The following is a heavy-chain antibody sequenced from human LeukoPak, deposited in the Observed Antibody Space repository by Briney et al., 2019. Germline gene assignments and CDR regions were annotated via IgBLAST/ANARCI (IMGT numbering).Heavy chain of an antibody. CDR2: ISRSGSII. D-gene: IGHD5-12*01. Sequence: GGSLRLSCAASGFTFSSYEMNWVRQAPGKGLEWVSHISRSGSIIYYADSVKGRFTISRDNAKNSLFLQMNSLRAEDTAVYYCARVGIDSGYDFDYWGQGTLVTVSS. CDR1: GFTFSSYE. V-gene: IGHV3-48*03. CDR3: ARVGIDSGYDFDY. J-gene: IGHJ4*02.